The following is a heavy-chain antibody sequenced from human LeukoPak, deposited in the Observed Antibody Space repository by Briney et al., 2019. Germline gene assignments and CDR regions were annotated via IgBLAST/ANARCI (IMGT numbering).Heavy chain of an antibody. V-gene: IGHV3-33*01. CDR2: IWYDGSNK. CDR3: ARGGYDILTGLANWFDP. J-gene: IGHJ5*02. D-gene: IGHD3-9*01. Sequence: PGGSLRLSCAASGFTFSNYGMHWVRQAPGKGLEWVAVIWYDGSNKYYADSVKGRFTISRDNSKNTLYLQMNSLRAEDTAVYYCARGGYDILTGLANWFDPWGQGTLVTVSS. CDR1: GFTFSNYG.